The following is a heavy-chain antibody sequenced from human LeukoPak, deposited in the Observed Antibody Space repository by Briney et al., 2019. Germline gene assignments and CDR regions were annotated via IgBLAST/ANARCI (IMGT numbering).Heavy chain of an antibody. Sequence: PGGSLRLSCAASGFTFSSYSMSWVRQAPGKGLEWVSSISGSGSYIYYADSVKGRFTISRDNAKNSLYLQMNSLRAEDTAVYYCARAATYDSIWGSYRYGDWFDPWGQGTLVTVSS. CDR3: ARAATYDSIWGSYRYGDWFDP. V-gene: IGHV3-21*01. CDR2: ISGSGSYI. D-gene: IGHD3-16*02. J-gene: IGHJ5*02. CDR1: GFTFSSYS.